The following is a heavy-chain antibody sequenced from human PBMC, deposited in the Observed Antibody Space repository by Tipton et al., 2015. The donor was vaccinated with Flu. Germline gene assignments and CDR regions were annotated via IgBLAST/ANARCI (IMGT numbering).Heavy chain of an antibody. CDR1: GGSISSYY. J-gene: IGHJ4*02. V-gene: IGHV4-4*07. CDR2: IYTSGST. D-gene: IGHD4/OR15-4a*01. Sequence: TLSLTCTVSGGSISSYYWSWIRQPAGKGLEWIGRIYTSGSTNYNPSPKSRVTMSVDTSKNQFSLKLSSVTAADTAVYYCARAAQPTIWNYFDYWGQGTLVTVSS. CDR3: ARAAQPTIWNYFDY.